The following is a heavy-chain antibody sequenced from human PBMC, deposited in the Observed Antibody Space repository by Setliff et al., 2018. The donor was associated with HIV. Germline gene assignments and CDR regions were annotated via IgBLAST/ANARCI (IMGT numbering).Heavy chain of an antibody. CDR1: GYTFTDYF. CDR3: ARVSATGYYFDY. Sequence: ASVKVSCKASGYTFTDYFMNWMRQAPGQGLEWMGWISAYNGNTNYAQKLQGRVTMTTDTSTSTAYMELRSLRSDDTAVYYCARVSATGYYFDYWGQGTLVTVSS. D-gene: IGHD1-26*01. V-gene: IGHV1-18*04. J-gene: IGHJ4*02. CDR2: ISAYNGNT.